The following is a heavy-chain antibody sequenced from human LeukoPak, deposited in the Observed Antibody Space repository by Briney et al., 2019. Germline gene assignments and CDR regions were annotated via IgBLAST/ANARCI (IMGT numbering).Heavy chain of an antibody. CDR2: ISGSGGGT. CDR1: GFTFSTYA. J-gene: IGHJ6*03. Sequence: GSLRLSCAASGFTFSTYAMSWVRQAAGKGLEWVSLISGSGGGTYYADSVKGRFTISRDNSKNTLYLQLNSLRVGDTAVYYCAKNRGAGSHYYYHMNAWGKGTTVTVSS. CDR3: AKNRGAGSHYYYHMNA. V-gene: IGHV3-23*01. D-gene: IGHD1-26*01.